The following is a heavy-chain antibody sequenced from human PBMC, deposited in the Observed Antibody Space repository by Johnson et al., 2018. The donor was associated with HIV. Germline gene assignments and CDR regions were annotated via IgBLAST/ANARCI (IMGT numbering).Heavy chain of an antibody. V-gene: IGHV3-66*01. CDR3: AREGAWSSSWYHDAFDI. Sequence: VQVVESGGGLVRPGGSLRLSCVASGFAVSGYYMSWVRQAPGKGLEWVSVLFSGDTTYYADSVNGRFTISRDNSKKTLYLQMNSLRAEDTAVYYCAREGAWSSSWYHDAFDIWGQGTMVTVSS. J-gene: IGHJ3*02. CDR2: LFSGDTT. CDR1: GFAVSGYY. D-gene: IGHD6-13*01.